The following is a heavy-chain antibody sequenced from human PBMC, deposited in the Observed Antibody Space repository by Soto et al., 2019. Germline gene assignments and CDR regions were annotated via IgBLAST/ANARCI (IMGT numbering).Heavy chain of an antibody. D-gene: IGHD6-19*01. Sequence: EVQLVESGGGLVQPGRSLRLSCAASGFTFDDYAMHWVRQAPGKGLEWVSGISWNSGSIGYADSVNGRFTISRDNAKNSLYLQMNSLSAEDTALYYCAKDLQSSGWYSGGAFDIWGQGTMVTVSS. CDR2: ISWNSGSI. J-gene: IGHJ3*02. V-gene: IGHV3-9*01. CDR1: GFTFDDYA. CDR3: AKDLQSSGWYSGGAFDI.